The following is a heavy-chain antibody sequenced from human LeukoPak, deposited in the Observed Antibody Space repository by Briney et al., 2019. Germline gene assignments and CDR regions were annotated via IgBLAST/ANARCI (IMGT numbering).Heavy chain of an antibody. CDR1: GFTFSSYA. CDR2: ISGSGGST. CDR3: AKGLRFLEWLFRFDA. Sequence: QSGGSLRLSCAASGFTFSSYAMSWVRQAPGKGLEWVSAISGSGGSTYYADSVKGRFTISRDNSKNTLYLQMNSMRAQDTAVYYCAKGLRFLEWLFRFDAWGQGPLVTVSS. D-gene: IGHD3-3*01. V-gene: IGHV3-23*01. J-gene: IGHJ5*02.